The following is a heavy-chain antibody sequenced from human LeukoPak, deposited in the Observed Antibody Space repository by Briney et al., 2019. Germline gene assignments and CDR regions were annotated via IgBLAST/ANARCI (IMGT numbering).Heavy chain of an antibody. CDR1: GGSISSYY. CDR2: VYYSGST. V-gene: IGHV4-59*01. Sequence: SETLSLTCTVSGGSISSYYWSWIRQPPGKGLEWIGYVYYSGSTNYNPSLKSRVTISVDTSKNQFSLKLSSVTAADTAVYYCASASLYGGNYRAFDIWGQGTMVTVSS. CDR3: ASASLYGGNYRAFDI. J-gene: IGHJ3*02. D-gene: IGHD4/OR15-4a*01.